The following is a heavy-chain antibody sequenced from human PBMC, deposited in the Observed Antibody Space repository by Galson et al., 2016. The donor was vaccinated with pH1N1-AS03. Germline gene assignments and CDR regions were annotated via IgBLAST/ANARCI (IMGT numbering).Heavy chain of an antibody. J-gene: IGHJ4*02. CDR1: GSSFSSDW. V-gene: IGHV5-51*01. CDR3: ARPVQTPGYFGY. CDR2: IYPADSDT. D-gene: IGHD1-1*01. Sequence: QSGAEVTKPGESLRISCKGSGSSFSSDWIAWVRQMPGKGLEWMGIIYPADSDTRYSPSFQGQVTFSVERTISTAYLQWSSLKASDTALYFCARPVQTPGYFGYWGQGTLVTVSS.